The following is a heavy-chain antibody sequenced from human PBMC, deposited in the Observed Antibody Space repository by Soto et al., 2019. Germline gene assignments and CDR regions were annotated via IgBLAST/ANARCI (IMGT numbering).Heavy chain of an antibody. CDR2: INPNSGGT. J-gene: IGHJ6*02. CDR3: ARELKAAGIMAGMDV. V-gene: IGHV1-2*04. Sequence: GASVKVSCKASGYTFTGYYMHWVRQAPGQGLEWMGWINPNSGGTNYAQKFQGWVTMTRDTSISTAYMELSRLRSDDTAVYYCARELKAAGIMAGMDVWGQGTTVTVSS. D-gene: IGHD6-13*01. CDR1: GYTFTGYY.